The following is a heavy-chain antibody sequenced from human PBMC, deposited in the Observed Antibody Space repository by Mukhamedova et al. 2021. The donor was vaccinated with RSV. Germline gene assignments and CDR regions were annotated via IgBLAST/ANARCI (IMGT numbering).Heavy chain of an antibody. CDR2: INAAIGNT. J-gene: IGHJ4*02. Sequence: GQAPGQSLEWMGWINAAIGNTKYSQRFQGRVTFTRDTSASTVYMELISLRSEDTAVYFWSSQSRSWYVDYWGQGTLVTVSS. CDR3: SSQSRSWYVDY. D-gene: IGHD6-13*01. V-gene: IGHV1-3*01.